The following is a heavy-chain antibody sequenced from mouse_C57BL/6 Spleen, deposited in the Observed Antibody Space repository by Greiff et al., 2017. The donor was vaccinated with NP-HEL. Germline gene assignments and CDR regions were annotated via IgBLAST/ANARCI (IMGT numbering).Heavy chain of an antibody. CDR3: ANYYGRGYYFDY. CDR1: GYAFSSSW. J-gene: IGHJ2*01. CDR2: IYPGDGDT. V-gene: IGHV1-82*01. Sequence: QVQLKQSGPELVKPGASVKISCKASGYAFSSSWMNWVKQRPGKGLEWIGRIYPGDGDTNYNGKFKGKATLTADKSSSTAYMQLSSLTSEDSAVYFCANYYGRGYYFDYWGQGTTLTVSS. D-gene: IGHD1-1*01.